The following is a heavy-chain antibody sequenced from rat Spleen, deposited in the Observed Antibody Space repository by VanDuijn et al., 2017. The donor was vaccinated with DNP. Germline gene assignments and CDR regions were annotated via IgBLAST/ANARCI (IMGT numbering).Heavy chain of an antibody. CDR2: INSVGTT. J-gene: IGHJ4*01. V-gene: IGHV3-3*01. CDR1: GYSIASGYK. Sequence: EVQFQESGPGLVKPSQSLSLTCSVTGYSIASGYKWNWIRKFPGNKMEWMGYINSVGTTYYNPSLKSRISITRDTSKNQLFLQVNSVTTEDTATYYCARWPGYNPPYAMDAWGQGTSVTVSS. D-gene: IGHD1-4*01. CDR3: ARWPGYNPPYAMDA.